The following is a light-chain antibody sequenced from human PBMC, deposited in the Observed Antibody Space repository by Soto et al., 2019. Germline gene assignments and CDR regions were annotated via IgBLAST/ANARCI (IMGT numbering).Light chain of an antibody. J-gene: IGLJ1*01. CDR1: SSDVGRFNF. V-gene: IGLV2-14*01. Sequence: QYVLAQPASVSGSPGQSITISCTGTSSDVGRFNFVSWFQQHPGKAPKLLIYEVTKRPSGVSNRFSGSKSGNTASLTISGLQTEDEADYYCSSYTTRSTYVFGTGTKVTVL. CDR3: SSYTTRSTYV. CDR2: EVT.